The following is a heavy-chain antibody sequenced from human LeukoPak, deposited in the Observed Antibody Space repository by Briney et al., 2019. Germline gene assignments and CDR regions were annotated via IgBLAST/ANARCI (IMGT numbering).Heavy chain of an antibody. Sequence: SETLSLTCTVSGGSISSSSYYWGWIRQPPGKGLEWIGSIYYSGSTYYNPSLKSRVTISVDTSKNQFSLKLSSVTAADTAVYYCARLGTILIDYWGQGTLVTVSS. V-gene: IGHV4-39*01. CDR1: GGSISSSSYY. J-gene: IGHJ4*02. D-gene: IGHD1/OR15-1a*01. CDR3: ARLGTILIDY. CDR2: IYYSGST.